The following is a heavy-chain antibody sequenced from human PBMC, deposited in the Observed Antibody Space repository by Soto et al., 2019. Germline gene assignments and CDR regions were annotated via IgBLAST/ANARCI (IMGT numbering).Heavy chain of an antibody. Sequence: SVKVSCKASGGTFSNSAIIWVRQAPGQGLEWMGGILPIFGTPNYAQNFQGRLTISADEFSNTAYMELNIVRSDDTAVYYCATPARPLYTSGLKGPAHWGQGSLVTVSS. CDR2: ILPIFGTP. CDR3: ATPARPLYTSGLKGPAH. V-gene: IGHV1-69*13. D-gene: IGHD3-10*01. CDR1: GGTFSNSA. J-gene: IGHJ4*02.